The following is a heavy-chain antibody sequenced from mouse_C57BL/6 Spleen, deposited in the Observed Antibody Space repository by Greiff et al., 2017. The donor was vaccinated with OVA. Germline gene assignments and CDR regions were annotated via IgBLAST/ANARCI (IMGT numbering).Heavy chain of an antibody. CDR2: IDPEDGET. Sequence: LVESGAELVKPGASVKLSCTASGFNIKDYYMHWVKQRTEQGLEWIGRIDPEDGETKYAPKFQGKATITADTSSNTAYLQLSSLTSEDTAVYYCAREIITTVVANGDYWGQGTSVTVSS. CDR3: AREIITTVVANGDY. J-gene: IGHJ4*01. D-gene: IGHD1-1*01. CDR1: GFNIKDYY. V-gene: IGHV14-2*01.